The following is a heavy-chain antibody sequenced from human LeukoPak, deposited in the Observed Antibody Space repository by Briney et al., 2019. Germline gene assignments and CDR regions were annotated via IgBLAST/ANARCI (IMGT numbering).Heavy chain of an antibody. CDR2: INTDGRST. V-gene: IGHV3-74*01. CDR1: GFTFSDFW. CDR3: AKETPLGGKYYADS. J-gene: IGHJ4*02. D-gene: IGHD1-26*01. Sequence: GGSLRLSCAASGFTFSDFWMHWVRQVPGKGLVWVSRINTDGRSTHYADSVRGRFTISRDNAKSTLCLQISGLRAEDTALYYCAKETPLGGKYYADSWGQGTLVTVSS.